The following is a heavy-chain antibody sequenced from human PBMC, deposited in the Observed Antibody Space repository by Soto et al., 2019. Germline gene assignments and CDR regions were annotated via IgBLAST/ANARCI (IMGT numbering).Heavy chain of an antibody. Sequence: GGSLKISLKGSGYNFSSYLIGLVRQIPGEGLEWGGVIYPGDSDTRYSPSFQGQVTISADKSISTAYLQWSSLKASDTAMYYCARQDNPAGYCSSTSCPSYYYYGMDVWGQGTKVTVSS. CDR1: GYNFSSYL. D-gene: IGHD2-2*01. CDR3: ARQDNPAGYCSSTSCPSYYYYGMDV. CDR2: IYPGDSDT. J-gene: IGHJ6*02. V-gene: IGHV5-51*01.